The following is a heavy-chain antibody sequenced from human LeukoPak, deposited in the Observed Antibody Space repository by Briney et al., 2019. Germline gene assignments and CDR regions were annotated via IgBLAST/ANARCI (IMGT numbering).Heavy chain of an antibody. J-gene: IGHJ3*02. CDR2: IYTSGST. D-gene: IGHD1-7*01. CDR3: ATSITRTTYAFDI. CDR1: GGSISSGSYY. Sequence: SETLSLTCTVSGGSISSGSYYWSWIRQPAGKGLEWIGRIYTSGSTNYNPSLKSRVTISVDTSKNQFSLKLSSVTAAVTAVYYCATSITRTTYAFDIWGQGTMVTVSS. V-gene: IGHV4-61*02.